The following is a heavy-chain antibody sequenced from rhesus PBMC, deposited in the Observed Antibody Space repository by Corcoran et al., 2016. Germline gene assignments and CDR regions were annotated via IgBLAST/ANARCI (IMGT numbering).Heavy chain of an antibody. Sequence: QVQLQESGPGLVKPSETLSLTCAVSDYSISSGYGWTWIRQPPGKGLGWIGYIGGSSCGTNYNPSLKSLVTISKDTSKNQFSRKLSSVTAADTAVYYCARDRVARGDAFDFWGQGLRVTVSS. D-gene: IGHD4-29*01. V-gene: IGHV4-127*01. J-gene: IGHJ3*01. CDR1: DYSISSGYG. CDR3: ARDRVARGDAFDF. CDR2: IGGSSCGT.